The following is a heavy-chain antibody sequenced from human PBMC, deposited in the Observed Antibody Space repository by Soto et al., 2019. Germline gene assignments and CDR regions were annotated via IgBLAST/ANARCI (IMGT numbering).Heavy chain of an antibody. D-gene: IGHD2-2*01. CDR3: AREGGGGPYCSSTSCYNWFDP. V-gene: IGHV1-18*01. Sequence: QVQLVQSGAEVKKPGASVKVSCKASGYTFTSYGISWVRQAPGQGLEWMGWISAYNGNTNYAQKLQGRVTMTTDTPTSTAYMERRSLRSDDTAVYYCAREGGGGPYCSSTSCYNWFDPWGQGTLVTVSS. CDR1: GYTFTSYG. CDR2: ISAYNGNT. J-gene: IGHJ5*02.